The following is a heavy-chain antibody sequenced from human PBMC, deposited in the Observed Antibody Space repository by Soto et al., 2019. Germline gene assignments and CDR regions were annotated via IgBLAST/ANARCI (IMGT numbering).Heavy chain of an antibody. V-gene: IGHV1-18*01. CDR3: ARDSVRYCRDGVCYQGYYYCAMDV. D-gene: IGHD2-8*01. CDR2: ISAANGNT. Sequence: QVQLVQSGAEVKNSGASVKVSCKASGYTFTSYGFSWVRQAPGQGLEWMGWISAANGNTNYAQKPQGRVTMTTDTSTGTAYMELRSLRSDVTATYYCARDSVRYCRDGVCYQGYYYCAMDVWGQGTTVTVS. J-gene: IGHJ6*02. CDR1: GYTFTSYG.